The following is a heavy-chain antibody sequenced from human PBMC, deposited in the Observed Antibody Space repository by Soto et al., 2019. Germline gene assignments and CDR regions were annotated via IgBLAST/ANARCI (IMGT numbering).Heavy chain of an antibody. V-gene: IGHV1-18*01. CDR1: GYTFTSYG. J-gene: IGHJ4*02. Sequence: QVHLVQSGAEVKKPGASVKVSCKASGYTFTSYGITWVRQAPGQGLEWMGWISAHNGNTEYAQKLQGRVIVTRDTPTSTADMELGSLISVYTAVYYCARGRSGDYWGQGALVTVSS. CDR3: ARGRSGDY. CDR2: ISAHNGNT.